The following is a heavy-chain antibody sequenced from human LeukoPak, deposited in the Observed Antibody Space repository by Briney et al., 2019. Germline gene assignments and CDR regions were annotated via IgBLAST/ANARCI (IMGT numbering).Heavy chain of an antibody. V-gene: IGHV4-59*01. D-gene: IGHD2-2*02. CDR1: GGSISGYY. Sequence: SETLSLTCTVSGGSISGYYWSWIRQPPGKGLEWIGYIYYSGSTNYNPSLKSRVTISVDTSKNQFSLKLSSVTAADTAVYYCARGYCSSTSCYTPYYFDYWGQGTLVTVSS. CDR3: ARGYCSSTSCYTPYYFDY. J-gene: IGHJ4*02. CDR2: IYYSGST.